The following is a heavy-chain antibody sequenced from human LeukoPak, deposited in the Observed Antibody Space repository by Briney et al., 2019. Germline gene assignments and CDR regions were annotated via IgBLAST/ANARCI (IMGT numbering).Heavy chain of an antibody. J-gene: IGHJ6*03. CDR3: ARGFRYMDV. CDR2: VNHSGST. V-gene: IGHV4-34*01. D-gene: IGHD2/OR15-2a*01. CDR1: GGSFSGYY. Sequence: PSETLSLTCAVYGGSFSGYYWIWIRQPPGKGLEWIGEVNHSGSTNYNPSLKSRVTISVDTSKNQFSLKLSSVTAADTAVYYCARGFRYMDVWGKGTTVTVSS.